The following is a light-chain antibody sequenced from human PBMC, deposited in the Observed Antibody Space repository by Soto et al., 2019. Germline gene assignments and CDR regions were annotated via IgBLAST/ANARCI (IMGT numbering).Light chain of an antibody. Sequence: LTQPPSASGSPGQSVTISCTGTSSDVGGYNYVSWYQQHPGKAPKFIIYEVSKRPSGVPDRFSGSKSGNTASLTVSRLQAEDEADYYCSSYAGSNNFVFGTGTKVTVL. CDR3: SSYAGSNNFV. J-gene: IGLJ1*01. CDR2: EVS. V-gene: IGLV2-8*01. CDR1: SSDVGGYNY.